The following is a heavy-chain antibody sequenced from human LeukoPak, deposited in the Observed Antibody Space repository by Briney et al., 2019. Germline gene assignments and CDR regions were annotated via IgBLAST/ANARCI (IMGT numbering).Heavy chain of an antibody. Sequence: RPGGSLRLSCAASGFTFSSYEMNWVRQAPGKGLGWVSYIGNSGSTIYYADSVKGRFTISRDNAKNSLYLQMNSLRAEDTAVYYCAREAGRVGSYFPYYFDYWGQGTLVTVSS. D-gene: IGHD3-10*01. CDR3: AREAGRVGSYFPYYFDY. J-gene: IGHJ4*02. CDR1: GFTFSSYE. CDR2: IGNSGSTI. V-gene: IGHV3-48*03.